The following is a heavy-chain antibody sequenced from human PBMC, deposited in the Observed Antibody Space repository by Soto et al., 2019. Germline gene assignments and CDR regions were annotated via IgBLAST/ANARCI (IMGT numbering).Heavy chain of an antibody. CDR1: GFTFSSYA. Sequence: GGSLRLSCAASGFTFSSYAMGWVRQAPGKGLEWVSAISGSGGSTYYADSVKGRFTISRDNSKNTLYLQMNSLRAEDTAVYYCAKTYYGGNSGSPVFDYWGQGTLVTVSS. CDR2: ISGSGGST. J-gene: IGHJ4*02. V-gene: IGHV3-23*01. CDR3: AKTYYGGNSGSPVFDY. D-gene: IGHD4-17*01.